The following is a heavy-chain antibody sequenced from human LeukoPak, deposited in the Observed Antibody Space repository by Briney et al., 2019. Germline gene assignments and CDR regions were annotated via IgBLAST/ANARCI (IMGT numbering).Heavy chain of an antibody. CDR1: GFTLSSHW. CDR2: ISSDGSST. V-gene: IGHV3-74*01. D-gene: IGHD3-10*01. J-gene: IGHJ4*02. Sequence: PGGSLRLSCAASGFTLSSHWMHWVRQAPGKGLVWVSRISSDGSSTSFADSVKGRFTISRDNAENTLYLHMNSLRDEDTAVYFCARGPPDGSGSYYPGDYWGQGTLVTVSS. CDR3: ARGPPDGSGSYYPGDY.